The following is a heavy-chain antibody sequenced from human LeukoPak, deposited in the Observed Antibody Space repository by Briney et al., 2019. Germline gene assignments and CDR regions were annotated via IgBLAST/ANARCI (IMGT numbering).Heavy chain of an antibody. Sequence: SETLSLTCTVSGGSISSYYWSWIRQPAGKGLEWIGRIYTSGSTNYNPSLKSRVTISIDTSKNQFSLKLNSVTAADTAVYYCARDRGYSYAFDSWGQGTLVTVSS. D-gene: IGHD5-18*01. J-gene: IGHJ4*02. CDR1: GGSISSYY. V-gene: IGHV4-4*07. CDR2: IYTSGST. CDR3: ARDRGYSYAFDS.